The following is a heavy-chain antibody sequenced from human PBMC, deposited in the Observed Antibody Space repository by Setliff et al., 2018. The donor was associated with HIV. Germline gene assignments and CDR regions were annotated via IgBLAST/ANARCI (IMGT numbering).Heavy chain of an antibody. D-gene: IGHD6-19*01. Sequence: ASVKISCKASSYTFTRYGISWVRQAPGQGLEWMGWISGYNGNTKYAQSFQGRVAMTAETSTSTAYMEMRSLRSDDTAVYYCARVPFRSAWFSGGHDAFDIWGQGTMVTVSS. CDR2: ISGYNGNT. CDR3: ARVPFRSAWFSGGHDAFDI. V-gene: IGHV1-18*01. CDR1: SYTFTRYG. J-gene: IGHJ3*02.